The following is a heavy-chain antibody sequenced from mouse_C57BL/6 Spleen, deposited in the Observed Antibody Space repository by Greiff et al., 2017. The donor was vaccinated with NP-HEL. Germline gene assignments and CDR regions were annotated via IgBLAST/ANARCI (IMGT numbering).Heavy chain of an antibody. Sequence: QVQLQQSGPELVKPGASVKISCKASGYAFSSSWMNWVKQRPGKGLEWIGRIYPGDGDTNYNGKFKGNATLTADKSSSTAYMQLSSLTSEDSAVYFCARSGGTGDYWGQGTSVTVSS. CDR3: ARSGGTGDY. V-gene: IGHV1-82*01. J-gene: IGHJ4*01. CDR2: IYPGDGDT. CDR1: GYAFSSSW. D-gene: IGHD3-1*01.